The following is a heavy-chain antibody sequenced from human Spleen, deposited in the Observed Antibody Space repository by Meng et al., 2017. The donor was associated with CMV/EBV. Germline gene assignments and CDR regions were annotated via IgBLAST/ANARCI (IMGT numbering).Heavy chain of an antibody. CDR1: GFTFSSYG. Sequence: ASGFTFSSYGMHWVGQAPGKGLEWVAVIWYDGSDKYYADSVKGRFTISRDNSKNTLYLQRNSLRVEDTAGYYCAKATTSGYFGWFAPWGQGTLVTVSS. J-gene: IGHJ5*02. V-gene: IGHV3-33*06. CDR3: AKATTSGYFGWFAP. D-gene: IGHD3-3*01. CDR2: IWYDGSDK.